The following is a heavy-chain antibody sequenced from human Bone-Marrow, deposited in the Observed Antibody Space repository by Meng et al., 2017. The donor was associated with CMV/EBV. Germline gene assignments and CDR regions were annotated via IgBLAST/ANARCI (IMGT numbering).Heavy chain of an antibody. CDR2: ISYDGSNK. CDR3: ARDSRRGNPGY. D-gene: IGHD4-23*01. J-gene: IGHJ4*02. CDR1: GFTFSNYA. Sequence: GESLKISCAASGFTFSNYALHWVRQAPGKGLEWVAIISYDGSNKYFADSVKGRFTISRDNSKNTLYLQMNSLRVEDTAVYYCARDSRRGNPGYWGQGTLVTVSS. V-gene: IGHV3-30-3*01.